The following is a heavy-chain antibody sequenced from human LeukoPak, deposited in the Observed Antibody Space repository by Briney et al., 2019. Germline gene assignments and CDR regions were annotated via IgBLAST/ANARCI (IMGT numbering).Heavy chain of an antibody. Sequence: SQTLSLTCAISGDSVSSNSAAWNWIRQSPSRGLEWLGRTYYRSKWYNDYAVSVKSRITINPDTSKNQFSLKLTSVTAADTAIYYCARRNDFDIWGQGTMVTVSS. V-gene: IGHV6-1*01. CDR3: ARRNDFDI. CDR1: GDSVSSNSAA. J-gene: IGHJ3*02. CDR2: TYYRSKWYN.